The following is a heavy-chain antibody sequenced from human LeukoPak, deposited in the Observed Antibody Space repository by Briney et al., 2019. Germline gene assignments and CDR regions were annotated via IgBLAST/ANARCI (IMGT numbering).Heavy chain of an antibody. J-gene: IGHJ3*02. CDR2: IYYSGST. D-gene: IGHD3-10*01. CDR1: GGSISSGGYY. CDR3: ARDPYYGSGNLRAFDI. V-gene: IGHV4-31*03. Sequence: SETLSLTCTVSGGSISSGGYYWSWIRQHPGKGLEWIGNIYYSGSTYYNPSLKSRVTISVDTSKNQFSLKLSSVTAADTAVYYCARDPYYGSGNLRAFDIWGQGTMVTVSS.